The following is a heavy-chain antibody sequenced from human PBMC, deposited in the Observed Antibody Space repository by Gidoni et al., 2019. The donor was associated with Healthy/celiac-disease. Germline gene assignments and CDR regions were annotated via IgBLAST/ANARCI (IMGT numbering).Heavy chain of an antibody. CDR1: GFTFSSYA. CDR2: ISSNGGST. D-gene: IGHD3-22*01. CDR3: VNGLRGYYDSSGYSPFEM. Sequence: EVQLVESGGGLVQPGGSLRLSCSASGFTFSSYAMHWVRQAPGKGLEYFSAISSNGGSTYYADSVKGRFTISRDNSKNTRYLQMSSLRAEDTAVYYCVNGLRGYYDSSGYSPFEMWGQGTLVTVSS. V-gene: IGHV3-64D*06. J-gene: IGHJ4*02.